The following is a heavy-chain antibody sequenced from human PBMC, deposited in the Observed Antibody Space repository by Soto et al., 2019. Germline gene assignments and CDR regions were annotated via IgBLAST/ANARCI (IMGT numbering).Heavy chain of an antibody. V-gene: IGHV4-39*01. D-gene: IGHD6-19*01. CDR2: IYYSGST. Sequence: QLQLQESGPGLVKPSETLSLTCTVSGGSISSTTYYWGWIRQPPGKGLEWIGNIYYSGSTYYNPSLNSRVTIFVDTSQNQFSLKLSSVTAADTAVYYCARRSGWWFYWGQGNLVTVSS. CDR3: ARRSGWWFY. CDR1: GGSISSTTYY. J-gene: IGHJ4*02.